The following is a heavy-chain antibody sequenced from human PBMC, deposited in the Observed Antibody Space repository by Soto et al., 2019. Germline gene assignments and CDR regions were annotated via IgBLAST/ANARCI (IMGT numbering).Heavy chain of an antibody. J-gene: IGHJ4*02. V-gene: IGHV1-46*01. CDR2: INPSGGST. CDR1: GYTFTSYY. CDR3: ARDDRYYYDSSGYRLIAY. D-gene: IGHD3-22*01. Sequence: ASVKVSCKASGYTFTSYYMHWVRQAPGQGLEWMGIINPSGGSTSYAQKFQGRVTMTRDTSTSTVYMELSSLRSEDTAVYYCARDDRYYYDSSGYRLIAYWGQGTLVTVSS.